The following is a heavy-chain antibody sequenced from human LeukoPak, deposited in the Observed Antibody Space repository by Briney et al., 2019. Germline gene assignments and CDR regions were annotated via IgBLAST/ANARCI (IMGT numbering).Heavy chain of an antibody. CDR3: AREPMGVTVHFDH. J-gene: IGHJ4*02. V-gene: IGHV1-46*01. CDR2: INPSVGNA. D-gene: IGHD3-16*02. Sequence: ASVKLSCEASGYIFTTYYLNWVRQAPGQGLEWMGMINPSVGNAKFAQRFQGRVTMTMDRSTSTVYMDLNSLRSDDTAAYYCAREPMGVTVHFDHWGEGTRVTVSS. CDR1: GYIFTTYY.